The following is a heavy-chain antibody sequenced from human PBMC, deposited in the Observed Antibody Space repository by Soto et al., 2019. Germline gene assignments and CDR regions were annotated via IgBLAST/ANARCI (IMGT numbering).Heavy chain of an antibody. D-gene: IGHD3-3*01. CDR2: IVPIFCTA. CDR1: GGTFSSYA. CDR3: ARDHLRVGFWIGYGDYYYGMDV. V-gene: IGHV1-69*01. J-gene: IGHJ6*02. Sequence: QVQLVQSGAEVKKPGSSVKVSCKASGGTFSSYAISWVRQAPGQGLEWMGGIVPIFCTANYAQKFQGRVTITADESTITAYMERSSLRSDDTAVYYCARDHLRVGFWIGYGDYYYGMDVWGQGATVTVSS.